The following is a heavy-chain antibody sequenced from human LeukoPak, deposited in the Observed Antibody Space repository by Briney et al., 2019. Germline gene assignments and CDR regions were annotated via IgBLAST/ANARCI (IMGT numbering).Heavy chain of an antibody. V-gene: IGHV1-69*05. CDR2: IVHMSGIT. CDR3: TTYGGNTAEYFQY. Sequence: GSSVKVSCKASGGTVRRYAVNWARQAPGQGLEWMGGIVHMSGITVYAQKFQGRVTVSTDESTNTDYMEVSSLTSEDTAVYYCTTYGGNTAEYFQYWGQGTLVTVSS. CDR1: GGTVRRYA. D-gene: IGHD4/OR15-4a*01. J-gene: IGHJ1*01.